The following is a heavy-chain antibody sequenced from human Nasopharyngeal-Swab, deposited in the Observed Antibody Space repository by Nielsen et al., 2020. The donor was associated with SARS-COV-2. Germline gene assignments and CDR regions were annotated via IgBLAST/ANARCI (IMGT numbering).Heavy chain of an antibody. CDR1: GFILSDQY. J-gene: IGHJ3*02. CDR3: ARGPLKRGAFDI. D-gene: IGHD3-10*01. CDR2: SRKTANSYTT. V-gene: IGHV3-72*01. Sequence: GESLKISCSVSGFILSDQYMDWVRQAPGKGLEWVGRSRKTANSYTTEYAASVKGRFGISRENSKNSLYLQMNSLRAEDTAVYYCARGPLKRGAFDIWGQGTMVTVSS.